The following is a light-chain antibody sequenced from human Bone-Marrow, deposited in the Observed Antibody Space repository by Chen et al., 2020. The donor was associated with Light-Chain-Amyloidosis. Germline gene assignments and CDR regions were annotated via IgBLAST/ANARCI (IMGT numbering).Light chain of an antibody. CDR1: SSNIGSET. CDR2: RDS. Sequence: QSALTQPPSASGAPGQRVTISCPGSSSNIGSETVNWYKLLPGTSPKLLIYRDSLRPPGVPDRVSGSKSGSSDSLAISVLQSGDEGDYCCSALDDSLNSWVFGGGTRLTVI. CDR3: SALDDSLNSWV. V-gene: IGLV1-44*01. J-gene: IGLJ3*02.